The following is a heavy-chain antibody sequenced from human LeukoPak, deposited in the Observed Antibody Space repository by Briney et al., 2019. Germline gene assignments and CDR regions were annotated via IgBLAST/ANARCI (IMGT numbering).Heavy chain of an antibody. V-gene: IGHV4-30-4*01. CDR2: IYYSGST. J-gene: IGHJ4*02. D-gene: IGHD3-22*01. CDR1: GGSISSGDYY. CDR3: ARDNRFYYDSSGLDY. Sequence: SQTLSLTCTVSGGSISSGDYYWSWIPQPPGKGVEWIGYIYYSGSTYYNPSLKSRVTISVDTSKNQFSLKLSSVTAADTAVYYCARDNRFYYDSSGLDYWGQGTLVTVSS.